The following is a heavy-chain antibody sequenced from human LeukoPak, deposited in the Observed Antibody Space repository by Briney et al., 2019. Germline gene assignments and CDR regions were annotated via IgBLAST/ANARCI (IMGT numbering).Heavy chain of an antibody. CDR1: GFTFSSYS. D-gene: IGHD6-19*01. CDR3: AAELIRYSSGWEPWFDP. J-gene: IGHJ5*02. Sequence: GGSLRLSCAASGFTFSSYSMNWVRQAPGKGLEWVSSISSSSSYIYYADSVKGRFTITRDNAKNSLYLQMNSLRAEDTAVYYCAAELIRYSSGWEPWFDPWGQRTLVTVSS. CDR2: ISSSSSYI. V-gene: IGHV3-21*01.